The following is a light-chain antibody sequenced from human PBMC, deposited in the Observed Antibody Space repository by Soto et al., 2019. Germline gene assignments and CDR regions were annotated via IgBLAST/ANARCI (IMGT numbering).Light chain of an antibody. CDR3: QQFSSYPLT. V-gene: IGKV3-20*01. CDR1: QTVRNNY. CDR2: DAS. J-gene: IGKJ4*01. Sequence: EFVLTQSPGTLSLSPGERATLSCRASQTVRNNYLAWYQQKPGQANKLLIHDASSRATGIPDRFSGGGSGTDFILTISRLEPEEFAVYYCQQFSSYPLTVGGGTKVDIK.